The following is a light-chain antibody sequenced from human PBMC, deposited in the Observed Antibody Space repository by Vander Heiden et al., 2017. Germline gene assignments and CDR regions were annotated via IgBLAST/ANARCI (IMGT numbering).Light chain of an antibody. Sequence: DIQMTQSPSTLSASVGDRVTITCRASQSISSWLAWYQQKPGKAPKLLIYKASSLESGVPSRFSGSGYGKEFTLTISSRQPDDFATYYCQQYNSYSPDTFGQGTKLEIK. CDR1: QSISSW. V-gene: IGKV1-5*03. J-gene: IGKJ2*01. CDR3: QQYNSYSPDT. CDR2: KAS.